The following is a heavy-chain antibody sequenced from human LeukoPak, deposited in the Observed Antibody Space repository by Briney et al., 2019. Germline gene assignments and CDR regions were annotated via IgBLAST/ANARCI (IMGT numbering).Heavy chain of an antibody. V-gene: IGHV4-4*02. CDR2: IYHSGST. D-gene: IGHD5/OR15-5a*01. CDR1: GGSISSSNW. CDR3: AREKSPDRSTDHSALDY. Sequence: SETLSLTCAVSGGSISSSNWWSWVRQPPGKGLEWIGEIYHSGSTNYNPSLKSRVTISVDKSKNQFSLKLSSVTAADTAVYYCAREKSPDRSTDHSALDYWGQGTLVTVSS. J-gene: IGHJ4*02.